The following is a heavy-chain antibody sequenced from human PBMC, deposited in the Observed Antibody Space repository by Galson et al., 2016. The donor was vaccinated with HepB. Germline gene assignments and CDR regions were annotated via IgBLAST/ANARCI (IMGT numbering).Heavy chain of an antibody. D-gene: IGHD3/OR15-3a*01. J-gene: IGHJ4*02. CDR2: IFRNGTT. V-gene: IGHV4-4*07. Sequence: LSLTCTVSRGSINNYFWNWIRQPAGRGLEWIGRIFRNGTTNYSPSLKSRLTMSVDTSQNQFSLKLTSVTAADTAVYYCAKHRDDYWTALYYLESWGQGIPVTVSS. CDR1: RGSINNYF. CDR3: AKHRDDYWTALYYLES.